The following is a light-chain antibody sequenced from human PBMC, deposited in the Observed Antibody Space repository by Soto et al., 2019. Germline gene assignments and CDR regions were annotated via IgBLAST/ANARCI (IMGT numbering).Light chain of an antibody. CDR3: QQYNNWLIT. J-gene: IGKJ5*01. Sequence: EIVLTQSPGTLSLSPGERATLSCRASQTVNSSLAWYQQKPGQAPRLLIYGASTRATGIPARFSGSGSGTEFALTISSLQSEDFAVYYCQQYNNWLITFGQGTRLENK. CDR1: QTVNSS. V-gene: IGKV3D-15*01. CDR2: GAS.